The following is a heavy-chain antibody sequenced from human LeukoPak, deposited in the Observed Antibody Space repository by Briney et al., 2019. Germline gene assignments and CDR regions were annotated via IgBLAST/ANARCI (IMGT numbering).Heavy chain of an antibody. CDR1: GFTLPGNA. CDR3: AKDLSWWAAADS. CDR2: VGSDEKK. J-gene: IGHJ5*01. Sequence: GGSLRLPCVASGFTLPGNAMSWFRQAPGRGLEWVSGVGSDEKKHYTDSVRGRFTISRDNPMNTVYLQMNSLRVEDTAVYYCAKDLSWWAAADSWGQGALVTVSS. V-gene: IGHV3-23*01. D-gene: IGHD2-15*01.